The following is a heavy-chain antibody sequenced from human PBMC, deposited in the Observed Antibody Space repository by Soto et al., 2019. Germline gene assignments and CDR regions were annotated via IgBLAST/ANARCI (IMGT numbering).Heavy chain of an antibody. J-gene: IGHJ4*02. V-gene: IGHV1-18*01. Sequence: ASVKVSCKASGYTFTSYGSRWVRQAPGQGLEWMGWISPYNGNTNYAQKLQGRVTMTTDTSTSTAYMELRSLRSDDTAVYYCARDRGSYSSSSNFWGQGTLVTVSS. CDR1: GYTFTSYG. CDR3: ARDRGSYSSSSNF. CDR2: ISPYNGNT. D-gene: IGHD6-6*01.